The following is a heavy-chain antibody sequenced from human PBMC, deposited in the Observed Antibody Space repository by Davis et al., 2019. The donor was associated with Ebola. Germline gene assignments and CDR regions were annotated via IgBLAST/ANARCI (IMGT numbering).Heavy chain of an antibody. CDR1: GYTFTDFE. CDR3: ARRQRFLDY. CDR2: MSPKSGNV. J-gene: IGHJ4*02. D-gene: IGHD5-24*01. Sequence: ASVKVSRKASGYTFTDFEINWVRQATGQGPEWMGWMSPKSGNVGYTQKFQDRVTITRDTSTNTAYMELSGLTPEDTAVYYCARRQRFLDYWGQGTLITVSS. V-gene: IGHV1-8*03.